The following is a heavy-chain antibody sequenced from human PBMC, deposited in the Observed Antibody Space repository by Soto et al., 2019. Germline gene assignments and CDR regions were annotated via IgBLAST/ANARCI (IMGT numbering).Heavy chain of an antibody. CDR2: ISSSSNYI. V-gene: IGHV3-21*01. D-gene: IGHD4-17*01. J-gene: IGHJ4*02. Sequence: EVQLVESGGGLVKPGGSLRLSCAASGFTFRSYSMNWVRQAPGKGLEWVSSISSSSNYIYYADSMKGRFTISRDNAKNSRYLQMNSLRAEDTAVYYCARDRYGELDYWGQGTLVTVSS. CDR3: ARDRYGELDY. CDR1: GFTFRSYS.